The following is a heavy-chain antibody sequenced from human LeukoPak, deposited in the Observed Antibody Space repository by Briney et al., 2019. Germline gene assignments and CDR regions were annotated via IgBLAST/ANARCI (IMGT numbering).Heavy chain of an antibody. CDR1: GFTFSSYG. CDR2: IWYDGSNK. V-gene: IGHV3-33*01. CDR3: ARDRIAVARLDY. Sequence: PGRSLRLSCAASGFTFSSYGMHWVRQAPGKGLEWVAVIWYDGSNKYYADSVKGRFTISRDNAKNSLYLQMNSLRAEDTAVYYCARDRIAVARLDYWGQGTLVTVSS. J-gene: IGHJ4*02. D-gene: IGHD6-19*01.